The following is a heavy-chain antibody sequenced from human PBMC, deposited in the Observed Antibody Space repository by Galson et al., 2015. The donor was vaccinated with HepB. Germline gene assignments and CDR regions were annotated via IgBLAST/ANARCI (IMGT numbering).Heavy chain of an antibody. CDR3: VGSIDSSFDY. CDR2: TYYRSKWYN. D-gene: IGHD5-18*01. V-gene: IGHV6-1*01. J-gene: IGHJ4*02. Sequence: CAISGDSVSSNRVAWNWIRQSPSRGLQWLGRTYYRSKWYNDYAPSVKGRISINPDTSKNHFSLQLNSATPEDTAVYYCVGSIDSSFDYWGQGTLVTVSS. CDR1: GDSVSSNRVA.